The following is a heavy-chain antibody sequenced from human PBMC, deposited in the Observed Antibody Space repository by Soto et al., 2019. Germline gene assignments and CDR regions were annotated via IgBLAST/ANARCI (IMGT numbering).Heavy chain of an antibody. CDR2: INPSGGST. CDR1: GYTFTSYY. D-gene: IGHD2-2*01. CDR3: ARDSGNEGYCSSTSCYEFDY. V-gene: IGHV1-46*01. Sequence: GASVKVSCKASGYTFTSYYMHWVRQAPGQGLEWMGIINPSGGSTSYAQKFQGRVTMTRDTSTSTVYMELSSLRSEDTAVYYCARDSGNEGYCSSTSCYEFDYWGQGTLVTVS. J-gene: IGHJ4*02.